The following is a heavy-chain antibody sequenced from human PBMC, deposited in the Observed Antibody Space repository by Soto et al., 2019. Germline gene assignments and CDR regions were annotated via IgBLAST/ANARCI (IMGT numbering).Heavy chain of an antibody. V-gene: IGHV5-51*01. J-gene: IGHJ6*02. CDR2: IFPADSDT. Sequence: PGESLKICCKGSQYNFMNFWVGWVRQMPGKGLEWMGIIFPADSDTRFSPSFQGRVTMSVDKSTYTAYLQWSSLEASDTAIYYRTATLTSAMDVWGQGTPVTVSS. D-gene: IGHD4-4*01. CDR3: TATLTSAMDV. CDR1: QYNFMNFW.